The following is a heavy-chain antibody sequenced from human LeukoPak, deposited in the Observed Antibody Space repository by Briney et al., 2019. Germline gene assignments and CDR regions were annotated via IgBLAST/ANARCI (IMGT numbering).Heavy chain of an antibody. D-gene: IGHD1-7*01. Sequence: SETLSLTCTVSGYSISSGYYWGWIRQPPGKGLEWIGSIYYSGSTYYNPSLKSRVTISVDTSKNQFSLKLSSVTAADTAVYYCALGGKGTTEPSNFDYWGQGTLVTVSS. CDR2: IYYSGST. V-gene: IGHV4-38-2*02. CDR3: ALGGKGTTEPSNFDY. CDR1: GYSISSGYY. J-gene: IGHJ4*02.